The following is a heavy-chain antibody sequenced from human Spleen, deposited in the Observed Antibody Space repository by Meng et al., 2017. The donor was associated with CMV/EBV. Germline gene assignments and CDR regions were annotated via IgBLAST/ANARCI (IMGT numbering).Heavy chain of an antibody. J-gene: IGHJ5*02. V-gene: IGHV4-34*01. CDR2: FNHSGGT. Sequence: ASFTGYLCIWFRQPPGTGLESFGDFNHSGGTKYYPSLKNRVTISIDTSNNQFSLNLTSVTAADTALYYCTRQPRSTTYYYHGGWFDPWGQGTLVTVSS. CDR3: TRQPRSTTYYYHGGWFDP. D-gene: IGHD3-22*01. CDR1: ASFTGYL.